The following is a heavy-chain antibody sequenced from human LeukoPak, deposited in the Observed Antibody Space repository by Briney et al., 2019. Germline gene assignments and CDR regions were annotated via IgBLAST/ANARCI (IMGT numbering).Heavy chain of an antibody. CDR3: ARRVGSSSWFFDY. D-gene: IGHD6-13*01. Sequence: GESLKISCKGSGYSSTSYWIAWVRQMPGKGLEWMGIIYPGDSDTRYSPSFQGQVTISADKSISTAYLQWSSLKASDTAMYYCARRVGSSSWFFDYWSQGTLVTVSS. V-gene: IGHV5-51*01. CDR2: IYPGDSDT. J-gene: IGHJ4*02. CDR1: GYSSTSYW.